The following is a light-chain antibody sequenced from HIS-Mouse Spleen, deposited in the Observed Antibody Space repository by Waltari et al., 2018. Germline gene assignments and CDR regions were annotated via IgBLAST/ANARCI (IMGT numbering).Light chain of an antibody. CDR3: QVWDSSSDHVV. V-gene: IGLV3-21*03. CDR2: DDS. Sequence: SYVLTQPPSVSVAPGKTARITCGANNLGSKSVHWYQQNPGQAPVLVVYDDSDRPSGIPERFSGSNSGNTATLTISRVEAGDEADYYCQVWDSSSDHVVFGGGTKLTVL. J-gene: IGLJ2*01. CDR1: NLGSKS.